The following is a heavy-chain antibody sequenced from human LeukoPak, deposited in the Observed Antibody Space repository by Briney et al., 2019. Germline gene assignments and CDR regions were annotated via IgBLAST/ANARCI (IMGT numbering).Heavy chain of an antibody. V-gene: IGHV4-34*01. CDR2: INHSGST. Sequence: PSETLSLTCAVYGGSFSGYYWSWIRQPPGKGLEWIGEINHSGSTNYNPSLKSRVTISVDTSKNQFSLKLSSVTAADTAVYYCARGDYYDSTAYFDYWGQGTLVTVSS. CDR1: GGSFSGYY. J-gene: IGHJ4*02. D-gene: IGHD3-22*01. CDR3: ARGDYYDSTAYFDY.